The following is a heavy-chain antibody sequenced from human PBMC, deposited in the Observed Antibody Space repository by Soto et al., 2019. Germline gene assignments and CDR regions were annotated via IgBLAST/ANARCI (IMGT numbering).Heavy chain of an antibody. CDR1: GGYISRGGYF. J-gene: IGHJ2*01. D-gene: IGHD4-4*01. Sequence: SETLSLNRTVSGGYISRGGYFWSWIRQHPGKGLEWIGYIYYSGSTNYNPSLKSRVTISVDTSNNQFSLKLSSVTAADTAVYYCARVLRENSYYVYCYGYHRELLW. CDR2: IYYSGST. V-gene: IGHV4-61*08. CDR3: ARVLRENSYYVYCYGYHRELL.